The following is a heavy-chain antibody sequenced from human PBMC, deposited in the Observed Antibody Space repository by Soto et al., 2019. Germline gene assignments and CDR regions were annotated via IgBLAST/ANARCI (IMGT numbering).Heavy chain of an antibody. CDR2: ISSTSSTI. Sequence: GGSLRLSCAASGFTFSIYSMNWVRQAPGKGLGWISYISSTSSTIYYADSVKGRFTISRDNAKNSLYLQMNSLRAEDTAVYYCATYYGSGSYFPDHYYYGMDVWGQGTTVTVSS. D-gene: IGHD3-10*01. J-gene: IGHJ6*02. V-gene: IGHV3-48*01. CDR3: ATYYGSGSYFPDHYYYGMDV. CDR1: GFTFSIYS.